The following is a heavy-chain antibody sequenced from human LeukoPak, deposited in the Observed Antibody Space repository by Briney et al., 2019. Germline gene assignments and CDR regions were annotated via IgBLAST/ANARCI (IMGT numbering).Heavy chain of an antibody. V-gene: IGHV4-34*01. J-gene: IGHJ4*02. D-gene: IGHD3-22*01. CDR1: GGSFSGYY. CDR2: INHSGNT. Sequence: SETLSLTCAVYGGSFSGYYWSWIRQPTGKGLEWIGEINHSGNTNYNPSLKSRVTISVDTSKNQFSLKLSSVTAADTAVYYCARDLDSSGYYFDYWGQGTLVTVSS. CDR3: ARDLDSSGYYFDY.